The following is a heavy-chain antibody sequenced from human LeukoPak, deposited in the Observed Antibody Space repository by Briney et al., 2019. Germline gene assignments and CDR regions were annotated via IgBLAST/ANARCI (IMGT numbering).Heavy chain of an antibody. CDR1: GLTLSDYW. V-gene: IGHV3-7*03. CDR2: INQDGSAK. Sequence: PGGSLRLSCEASGLTLSDYWMSWVRQAPGKGLEWVANINQDGSAKYYVDSVKGRFTISRDNADSSLYLQMNSLRAEDTALYYCAKPAFGAYSSSKDAFDIWGQGTMVTVSS. D-gene: IGHD6-13*01. CDR3: AKPAFGAYSSSKDAFDI. J-gene: IGHJ3*02.